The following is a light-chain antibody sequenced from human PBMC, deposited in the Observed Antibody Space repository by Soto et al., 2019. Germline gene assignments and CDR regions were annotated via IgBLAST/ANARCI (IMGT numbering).Light chain of an antibody. CDR3: RQYGTSLGFP. J-gene: IGKJ4*01. Sequence: EIVLTQSPGTLSLSPGERATLSCRASQSVSSNFLAWYQEKLGQAPRLLIYGASKRATGIPDRFSGSGCGTDFTLPISSLEHADFAVYYCRQYGTSLGFPVGGGTKVDIK. CDR2: GAS. CDR1: QSVSSNF. V-gene: IGKV3-20*01.